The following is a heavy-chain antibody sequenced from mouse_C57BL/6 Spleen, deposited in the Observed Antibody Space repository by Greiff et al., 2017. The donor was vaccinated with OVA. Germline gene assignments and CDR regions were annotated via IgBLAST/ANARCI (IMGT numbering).Heavy chain of an antibody. D-gene: IGHD2-3*01. J-gene: IGHJ1*03. CDR1: GYTFTSYW. CDR3: TRAVYDGPDWYFDV. Sequence: VQLKQSGTVLARPGASVKMSCKTSGYTFTSYWMHWVKQRPGQGLEWIGAIYPGNSDTSYNQKFKGKAKLTAVTSASTAYMELSSLTNEDSAVYYCTRAVYDGPDWYFDVWGTGTTVTVSS. V-gene: IGHV1-5*01. CDR2: IYPGNSDT.